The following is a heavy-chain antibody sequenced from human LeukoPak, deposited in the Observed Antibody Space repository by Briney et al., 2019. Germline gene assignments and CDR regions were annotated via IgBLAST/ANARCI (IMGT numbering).Heavy chain of an antibody. CDR1: GYTFTGYY. D-gene: IGHD3-22*01. J-gene: IGHJ6*03. V-gene: IGHV1-2*02. Sequence: ASVTVSCKASGYTFTGYYMHWVRQAPGQGLEWMGWINPNSGGTNYAQKFQGRVTMTRDTSISTDYMELSRLSSDDTAVYYCASDSYYYDSSGYFVELYYYYYMDVWGKGTTVTVSS. CDR2: INPNSGGT. CDR3: ASDSYYYDSSGYFVELYYYYYMDV.